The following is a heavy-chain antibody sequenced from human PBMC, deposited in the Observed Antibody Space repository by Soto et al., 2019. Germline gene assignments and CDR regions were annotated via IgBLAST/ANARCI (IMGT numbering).Heavy chain of an antibody. J-gene: IGHJ4*02. CDR3: ARDYRELLRGYFDY. CDR2: ISSSSSYT. Sequence: GGSLRLSCAASGFTFSDYYMSWIRQAPGKGLEWVSYISSSSSYTNYADSVKGRFTISRDNAKNSLYLQMNSLRAEDTAVYYCARDYRELLRGYFDYWGQGTLVTVSS. CDR1: GFTFSDYY. D-gene: IGHD1-26*01. V-gene: IGHV3-11*06.